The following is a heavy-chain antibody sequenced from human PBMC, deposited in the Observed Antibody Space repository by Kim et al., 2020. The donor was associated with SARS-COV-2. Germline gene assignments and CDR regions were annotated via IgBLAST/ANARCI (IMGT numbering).Heavy chain of an antibody. CDR2: K. CDR3: ARTPGYYYGMDV. V-gene: IGHV3-33*01. J-gene: IGHJ6*02. Sequence: KHYADSVKGRFTISRDNSKNTLYLQMNSLRAEDTAVYYCARTPGYYYGMDVWGQGTTVTVSS.